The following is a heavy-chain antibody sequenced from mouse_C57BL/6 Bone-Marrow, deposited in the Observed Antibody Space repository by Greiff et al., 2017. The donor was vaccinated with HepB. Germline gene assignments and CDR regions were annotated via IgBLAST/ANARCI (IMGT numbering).Heavy chain of an antibody. CDR1: GYTLTDYN. Sequence: VQLQQSGPELVKPGASVKIPCKASGYTLTDYNMDWVKQSHGKSLEWIGDINPNNGGTTYNQKFKGKATLTVDKSSSTAYMELRSLTSEDTVVYDCAGTEPSSYYAMDYWGQGTSVTVSS. J-gene: IGHJ4*01. D-gene: IGHD2-10*02. V-gene: IGHV1-18*01. CDR2: INPNNGGT. CDR3: AGTEPSSYYAMDY.